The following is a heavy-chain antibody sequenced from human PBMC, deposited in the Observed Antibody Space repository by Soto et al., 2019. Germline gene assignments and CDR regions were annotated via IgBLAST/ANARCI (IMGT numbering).Heavy chain of an antibody. CDR3: AKGSTAMTYFDY. CDR2: ISYDGSNK. Sequence: QVQLVESGGGVVQPGRSLRLSCAASGFTFSSYGMHWVRQAPGKGLEWVAVISYDGSNKYYADSVKGRFTISRDNSKNTRYLQMNSLRAEDRAVYYGAKGSTAMTYFDYWGQGTLVTVSS. V-gene: IGHV3-30*18. D-gene: IGHD5-18*01. CDR1: GFTFSSYG. J-gene: IGHJ4*02.